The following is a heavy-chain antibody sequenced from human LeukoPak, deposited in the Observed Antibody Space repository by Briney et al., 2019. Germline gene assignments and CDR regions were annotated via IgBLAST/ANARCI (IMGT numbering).Heavy chain of an antibody. CDR1: GYTFTGYH. Sequence: ASVKVSCKASGYTFTGYHMHWVRQAPGQGLEWMGWINPNSGGTNYAQKFQGRVTMTRDTSISTAYMELSRLRSDDTAVYYCARAADTAMAHFDYWGQGTLVTVSS. CDR2: INPNSGGT. CDR3: ARAADTAMAHFDY. J-gene: IGHJ4*02. V-gene: IGHV1-2*02. D-gene: IGHD5-18*01.